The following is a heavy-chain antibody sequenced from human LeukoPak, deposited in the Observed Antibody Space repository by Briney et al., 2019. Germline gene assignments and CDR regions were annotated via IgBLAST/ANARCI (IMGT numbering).Heavy chain of an antibody. CDR3: AKGDYGGYYYYMDV. J-gene: IGHJ6*03. D-gene: IGHD4/OR15-4a*01. CDR2: ISSSGSTI. Sequence: GGSLRLSCAASGFTFSSYEMNWVRQAPGKGLEWVSYISSSGSTIYYADSVKGRFTISRDNAKNSLYLQMNSLRAEDTAVYYWAKGDYGGYYYYMDVWGKGTTVTISS. CDR1: GFTFSSYE. V-gene: IGHV3-48*03.